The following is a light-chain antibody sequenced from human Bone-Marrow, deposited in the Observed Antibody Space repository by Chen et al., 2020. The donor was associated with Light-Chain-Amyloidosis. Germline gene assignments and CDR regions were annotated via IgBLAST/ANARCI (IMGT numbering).Light chain of an antibody. CDR2: DDS. Sequence: SYVLTQPSSVSVAPGHTATIAGGGTNIGSTSVHWYQQTPGQAPLLVVYDDSDRPSGIPERLSGSNSGNTATLTISRVEAGDEADYYCQVWDRSSDRPVFGGGTKLTVL. CDR3: QVWDRSSDRPV. CDR1: NIGSTS. J-gene: IGLJ3*02. V-gene: IGLV3-21*02.